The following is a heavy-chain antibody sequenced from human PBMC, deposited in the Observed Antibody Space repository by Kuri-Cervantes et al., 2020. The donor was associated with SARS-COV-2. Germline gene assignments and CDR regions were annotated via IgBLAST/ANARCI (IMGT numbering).Heavy chain of an antibody. CDR2: IYFSGST. J-gene: IGHJ6*02. V-gene: IGHV4-59*12. Sequence: SETLSLTCAVYGGSFSGFHWSWIRQPPGKGLEWIGYIYFSGSTNYNPSLKSRVTISVDTSKNQFSLKLSSVTAADTAVYYCARVESISSGYGMDVWGQGTTVTVSS. D-gene: IGHD3-3*02. CDR3: ARVESISSGYGMDV. CDR1: GGSFSGFH.